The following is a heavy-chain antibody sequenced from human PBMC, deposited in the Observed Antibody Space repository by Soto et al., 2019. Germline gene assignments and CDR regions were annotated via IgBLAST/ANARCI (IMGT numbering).Heavy chain of an antibody. CDR2: IIPIFGTA. Sequence: QVQLVQSGAEVKKPGSSVKVSCKASGGTFSSYAISWVRQAPGQGLEWMGGIIPIFGTANYEQKFQGRVTITADESTSTAYMELSSLRSEDTAVYYCARGLNDYVWGSYRYTGYFDYWGQGTLVTVSS. D-gene: IGHD3-16*02. V-gene: IGHV1-69*01. CDR1: GGTFSSYA. CDR3: ARGLNDYVWGSYRYTGYFDY. J-gene: IGHJ4*02.